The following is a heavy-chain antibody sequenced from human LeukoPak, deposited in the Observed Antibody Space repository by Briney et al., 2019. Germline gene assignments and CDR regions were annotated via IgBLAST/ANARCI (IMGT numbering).Heavy chain of an antibody. CDR2: IGVGSNSL. CDR3: ARGLSMDN. V-gene: IGHV3-21*01. CDR1: GFNFKTYN. J-gene: IGHJ4*02. Sequence: GGSLRLSRTASGFNFKTYNMNWVTQAPGKGLEWVSSIGVGSNSLYYEGSVKGRFTISRDDAQNTLYLHMSSLTAEDTALYYCARGLSMDNWGQGTQVTVSS.